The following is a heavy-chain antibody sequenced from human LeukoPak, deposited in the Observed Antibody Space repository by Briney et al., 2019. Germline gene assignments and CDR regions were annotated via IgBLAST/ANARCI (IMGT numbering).Heavy chain of an antibody. J-gene: IGHJ3*02. V-gene: IGHV4-59*08. D-gene: IGHD3-16*02. CDR3: AVSSFDAFDI. CDR1: GGSISSHY. CDR2: IYYSGST. Sequence: SETLSLTCNVSGGSISSHYWSWIRQPPGKGLEWIGYIYYSGSTNYNPSLKSRVTISVDTSKNQFSLKLSSVTAADTAVYYCAVSSFDAFDIWGQGTMVTVSS.